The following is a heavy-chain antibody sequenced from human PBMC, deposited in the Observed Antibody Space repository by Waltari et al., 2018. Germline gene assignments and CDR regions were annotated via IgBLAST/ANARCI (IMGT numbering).Heavy chain of an antibody. D-gene: IGHD2-2*03. CDR2: MNPNTGKT. CDR3: TRGPLDSPFDS. CDR1: GSMFTSYD. J-gene: IGHJ4*02. Sequence: VQLVQSGAQVKKPAASGRVSCTASGSMFTSYDLNWVRQVTGQGLEWMGWMNPNTGKTGYAQNYQGRVTMTRNTSFSTAYMELSTLTSRDTAVYYCTRGPLDSPFDSWGQGTLVTVSS. V-gene: IGHV1-8*01.